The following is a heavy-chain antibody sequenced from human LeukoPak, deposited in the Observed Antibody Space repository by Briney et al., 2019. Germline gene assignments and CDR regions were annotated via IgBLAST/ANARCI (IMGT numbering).Heavy chain of an antibody. CDR3: ARHLTFDI. V-gene: IGHV3-74*01. CDR2: INSDGSNT. CDR1: GFAFSTYW. Sequence: PGGSLRLSCAASGFAFSTYWMHWVRQAPGKGLVWVSRINSDGSNTTYADSMKGRFTISRDNANNTLYLQMNSLRAEDTAVYYCARHLTFDIWGQGTMVTVSS. J-gene: IGHJ3*02.